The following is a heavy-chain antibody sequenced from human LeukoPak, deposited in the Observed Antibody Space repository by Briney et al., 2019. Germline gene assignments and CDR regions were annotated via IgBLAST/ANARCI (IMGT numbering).Heavy chain of an antibody. CDR1: GGAFSGYY. CDR2: INHSGST. J-gene: IGHJ6*03. CDR3: ARGFMAAAGPRGYYYYYYMDV. Sequence: SETRSLTCAVYGGAFSGYYWSWIRQPPGKGLEWIGEINHSGSTNYNPSLKSRVTISVDTSKNQFSLKLSSVTAADTAVYYCARGFMAAAGPRGYYYYYYMDVWGKGTTVTVSS. V-gene: IGHV4-34*01. D-gene: IGHD6-13*01.